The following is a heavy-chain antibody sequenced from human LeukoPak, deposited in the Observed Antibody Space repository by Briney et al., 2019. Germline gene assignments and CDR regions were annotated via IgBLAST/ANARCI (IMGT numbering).Heavy chain of an antibody. CDR1: GGSISSSSYY. J-gene: IGHJ6*02. Sequence: TSETLSLTCTVSGGSISSSSYYWGWIRQPPGKGLEWIGSIYYSGSTYYNPSLKSRVTISVDTSKNQFSLKLSSVTAADTAVYYCARRGNYYYSMDVWGQGTTVTVSS. V-gene: IGHV4-39*01. CDR3: ARRGNYYYSMDV. CDR2: IYYSGST.